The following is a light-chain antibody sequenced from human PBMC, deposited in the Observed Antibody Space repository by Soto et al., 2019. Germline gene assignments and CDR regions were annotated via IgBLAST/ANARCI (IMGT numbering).Light chain of an antibody. V-gene: IGKV3-20*01. CDR1: RSFASSY. CDR3: QQYGSSPPDT. CDR2: AAS. J-gene: IGKJ2*01. Sequence: EVVLTQSPGTLSLSPGERATLSCRASRSFASSYLAWYQQKPGQAPRLLIFAASIRATGVSDRFSGSGSGTDFALIISRLEPEDSAVYFCQQYGSSPPDTFGQGTKLEIK.